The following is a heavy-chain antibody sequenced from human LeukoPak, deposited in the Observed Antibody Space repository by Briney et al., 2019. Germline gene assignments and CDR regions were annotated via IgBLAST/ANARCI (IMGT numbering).Heavy chain of an antibody. V-gene: IGHV1-2*06. D-gene: IGHD5-18*01. CDR2: INPNGGGT. CDR1: GGTFSSYA. CDR3: AREGGTAMVANY. J-gene: IGHJ4*02. Sequence: ASVKVSCKASGGTFSSYAISWARQAPGQGLEWMGRINPNGGGTNYAQKFQGRGAMTRDTSISTAYMELSRLRSDDTAVYYCAREGGTAMVANYWGQGTLVTVSS.